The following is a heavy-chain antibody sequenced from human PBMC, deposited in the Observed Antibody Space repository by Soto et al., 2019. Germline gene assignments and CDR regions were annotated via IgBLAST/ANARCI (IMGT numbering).Heavy chain of an antibody. V-gene: IGHV3-9*01. J-gene: IGHJ6*02. CDR2: ISWNSGSI. CDR3: AKDAITMVQGVISYYGMDV. CDR1: GFTFDDYA. D-gene: IGHD3-10*01. Sequence: EVQLVESGGGLVQPGRSLRLSCAASGFTFDDYAMHWVRQAPGKGLEWVSGISWNSGSIGYADSVKGRFTISRDNAKNSLYLQMNSLRAEDTALYYCAKDAITMVQGVISYYGMDVWGQGNTVTVSS.